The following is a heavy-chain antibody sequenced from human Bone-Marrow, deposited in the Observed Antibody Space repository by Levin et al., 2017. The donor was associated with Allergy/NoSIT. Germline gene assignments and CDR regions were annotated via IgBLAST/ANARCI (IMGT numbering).Heavy chain of an antibody. CDR1: GDSVSSNSAT. Sequence: SETLSLTCAISGDSVSSNSATWDWIRQSPSRGLEWLGRTYYRSEWYNDYALSVKSRITINPDTSKNQFSLQLNSVTPEDTAVYYCARDMPDCSGGSCYPLDAFDIWGQGTMVTVSS. D-gene: IGHD2-15*01. CDR3: ARDMPDCSGGSCYPLDAFDI. CDR2: TYYRSEWYN. V-gene: IGHV6-1*01. J-gene: IGHJ3*02.